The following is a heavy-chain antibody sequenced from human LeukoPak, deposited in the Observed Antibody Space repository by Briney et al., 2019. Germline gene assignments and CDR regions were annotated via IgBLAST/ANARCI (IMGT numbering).Heavy chain of an antibody. D-gene: IGHD1-1*01. CDR1: GFTFSSYA. CDR2: ISGSGGST. CDR3: AKVRTNGYYYMDV. Sequence: PGGSLRLSRAASGFTFSSYAMSWVRQAPGKGLEWVSAISGSGGSTYYADSVKGRFTISRDNSKNTLYLQMNSLRAEDTAVYYCAKVRTNGYYYMDVWGKGTTVTVSS. V-gene: IGHV3-23*01. J-gene: IGHJ6*03.